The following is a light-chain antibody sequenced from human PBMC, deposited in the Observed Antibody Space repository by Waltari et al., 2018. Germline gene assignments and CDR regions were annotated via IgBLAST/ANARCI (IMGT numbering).Light chain of an antibody. CDR1: SGSVSSTSY. V-gene: IGLV8-61*01. CDR2: KIN. J-gene: IGLJ3*02. CDR3: VLYMGSGIWV. Sequence: QTVVTQEPSLSVSPGGTVTLTCALSSGSVSSTSYASWYQQTPGQAARTLVYKINNRSSGVPDRFSGSMIGNKAALTITGAQAEDESDYYCVLYMGSGIWVFGGGTKLTVL.